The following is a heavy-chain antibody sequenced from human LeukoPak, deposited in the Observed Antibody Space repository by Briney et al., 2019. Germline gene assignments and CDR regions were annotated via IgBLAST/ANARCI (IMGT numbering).Heavy chain of an antibody. Sequence: GGSPRLSCAASGFTFSSYSMNWVRQAPGKGLEWVSSISSSSSYIYYADSVKGRFTISRDNAKNSLYLQMNSLRAEDTAVYYCARDGPDYYYYYGMDVWGQGTTVTVSS. J-gene: IGHJ6*02. CDR3: ARDGPDYYYYYGMDV. CDR1: GFTFSSYS. V-gene: IGHV3-21*01. CDR2: ISSSSSYI.